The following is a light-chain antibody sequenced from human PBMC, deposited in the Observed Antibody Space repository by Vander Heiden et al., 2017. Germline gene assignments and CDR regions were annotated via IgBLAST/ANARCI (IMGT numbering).Light chain of an antibody. Sequence: EIVMTQSPATLSMSPGERATLSCRASQSISSNLAWYQPKPGQAPRLLIYGASTRATGIPVRFSGSGSGTEFSLTISSLQSEDFAVYYCQHDNTWLLSFGGGTKVEIK. CDR3: QHDNTWLLS. J-gene: IGKJ4*01. V-gene: IGKV3-15*01. CDR2: GAS. CDR1: QSISSN.